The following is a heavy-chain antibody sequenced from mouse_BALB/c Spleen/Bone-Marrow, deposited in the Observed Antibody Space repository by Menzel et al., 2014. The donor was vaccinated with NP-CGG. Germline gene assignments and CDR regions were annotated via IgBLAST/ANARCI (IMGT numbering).Heavy chain of an antibody. Sequence: VKLMESGPGLVEPSQSLSITCTVSGFSLTGFGINWIRQPPGKGLEWLGMIWGDGTTDYNSALKSRLSINKDNSKSQVFLKMNSLQAGDTARYYCAREKDGNYYAMDYCGQATTVTVSS. CDR3: AREKDGNYYAMDY. V-gene: IGHV2-6-7*01. J-gene: IGHJ4*01. D-gene: IGHD2-1*01. CDR2: IWGDGTT. CDR1: GFSLTGFG.